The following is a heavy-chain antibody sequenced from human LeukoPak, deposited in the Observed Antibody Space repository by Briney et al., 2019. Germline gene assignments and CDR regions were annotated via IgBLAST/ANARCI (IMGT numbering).Heavy chain of an antibody. Sequence: GGSLRLSCAASGFTFSSYEMNWVRQAPGKGLEWVSAISGSGGSTYYADSVKGRFTISRDNSKNTLYLQMNSLRAEDTAVYYCAKGGNEYSSSSPYYYYYMDVWGKGTTVTVSS. D-gene: IGHD6-6*01. J-gene: IGHJ6*03. CDR1: GFTFSSYE. V-gene: IGHV3-23*01. CDR3: AKGGNEYSSSSPYYYYYMDV. CDR2: ISGSGGST.